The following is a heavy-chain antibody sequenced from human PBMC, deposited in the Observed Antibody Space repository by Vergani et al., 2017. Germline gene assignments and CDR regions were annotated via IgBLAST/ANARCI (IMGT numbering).Heavy chain of an antibody. D-gene: IGHD1-26*01. CDR2: INHSGST. V-gene: IGHV4-34*01. Sequence: QVQLPQWGAGLLKPSETLSLTCAVYGGSFSGYYWSWIRQPPGKGLEWIGEINHSGSTNYNPSLKSRVTISVDTSKNQFSLKLSSVTAADTAVYYCARARSGSYPFDYWGQGTLVTVSS. CDR3: ARARSGSYPFDY. J-gene: IGHJ4*02. CDR1: GGSFSGYY.